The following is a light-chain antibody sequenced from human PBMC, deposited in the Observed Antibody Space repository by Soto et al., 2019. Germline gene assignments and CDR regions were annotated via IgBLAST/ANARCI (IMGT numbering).Light chain of an antibody. Sequence: QSVLTQPASVSGSPGQSITISCTGTSSDVESYNLVSWYQQHPGKAPKVMIYDVSKRPSGVPDRFSGSKSGNTASLTLSGLQAEDEADYYCCSYXGSYTFYVFGTGTKVTV. CDR3: CSYXGSYTFYV. CDR1: SSDVESYNL. CDR2: DVS. V-gene: IGLV2-11*01. J-gene: IGLJ1*01.